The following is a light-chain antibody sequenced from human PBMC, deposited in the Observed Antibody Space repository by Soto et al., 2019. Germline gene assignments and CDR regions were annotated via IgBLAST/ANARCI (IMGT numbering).Light chain of an antibody. J-gene: IGLJ1*01. Sequence: SYELTQPPSVSVAPGKTARITCGGNNIGSKSVHWYQQKPGQAPVLVIYYDSDRPSGIPERFSGSNSGNTITLTISRVEAGDEAAYYCQVWDSSSDHYVFGTGTKLTVL. V-gene: IGLV3-21*04. CDR2: YDS. CDR1: NIGSKS. CDR3: QVWDSSSDHYV.